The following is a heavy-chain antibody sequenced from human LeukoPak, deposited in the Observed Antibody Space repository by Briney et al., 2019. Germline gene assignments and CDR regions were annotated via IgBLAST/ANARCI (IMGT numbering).Heavy chain of an antibody. CDR2: ISGSGGST. J-gene: IGHJ4*02. Sequence: GGSLRLSCAASGFTFDDYAMHWVRQAPGKGLEWVSGISGSGGSTYYADSVKGRFTISRDNSKITLYLQMNSLRAEDTAVYYCAKSRDIAVAGQFFDYWGQGTLVTVSS. D-gene: IGHD6-19*01. CDR3: AKSRDIAVAGQFFDY. CDR1: GFTFDDYA. V-gene: IGHV3-23*01.